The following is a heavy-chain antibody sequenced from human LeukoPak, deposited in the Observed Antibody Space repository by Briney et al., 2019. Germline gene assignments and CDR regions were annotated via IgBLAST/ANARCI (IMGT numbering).Heavy chain of an antibody. CDR3: ARDAGPGYYYYYYMDV. CDR2: MNPNSGNT. Sequence: ASVKVSCKASGYTFTSYDINWVRQATGQGLEGMGWMNPNSGNTGHAQKFQGRVTMTRNTSISTAYMELSSLRSEDTAVYYCARDAGPGYYYYYYMDVWGKGTTVTVSS. J-gene: IGHJ6*03. V-gene: IGHV1-8*01. CDR1: GYTFTSYD.